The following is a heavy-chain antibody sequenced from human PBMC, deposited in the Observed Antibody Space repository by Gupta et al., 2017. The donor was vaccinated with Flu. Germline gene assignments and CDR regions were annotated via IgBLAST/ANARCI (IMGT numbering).Heavy chain of an antibody. V-gene: IGHV1-3*01. CDR3: ARPADSSGYDAFDV. D-gene: IGHD3-22*01. Sequence: QVQLVQSGAEVKKPGASVKVSCKASGYTFTTHTIHWVRQAPGQRLEWMGWINADKGNTKYSQNFQGRVTITRDTSASTAYMEVGSLRSEDTGVYYCARPADSSGYDAFDVWGQGTMVTVSS. CDR1: GYTFTTHT. CDR2: INADKGNT. J-gene: IGHJ3*01.